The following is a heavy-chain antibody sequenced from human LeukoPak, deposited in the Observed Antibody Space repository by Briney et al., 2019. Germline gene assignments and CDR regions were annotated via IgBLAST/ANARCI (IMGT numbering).Heavy chain of an antibody. CDR1: GGSISSGSYY. J-gene: IGHJ3*02. V-gene: IGHV4-61*10. CDR2: IYYSGST. CDR3: ARQAVIRYFDWLEPGAFDI. Sequence: PSETLSLTCTVSGGSISSGSYYWTWIRQPAGKGLEWIGYIYYSGSTNYNPSLKSRVTISVDTSKNQFSLKLSSVTAADTAVYYCARQAVIRYFDWLEPGAFDIWGQGTMVTVSS. D-gene: IGHD3-9*01.